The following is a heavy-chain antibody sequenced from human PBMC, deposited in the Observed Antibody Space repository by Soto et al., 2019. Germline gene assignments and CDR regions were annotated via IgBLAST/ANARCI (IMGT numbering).Heavy chain of an antibody. V-gene: IGHV3-11*06. Sequence: QVQLVESGGGVVKPAGSLRLSWAASGFTFSDYFMSWIRQAPGKGLEWVSFISGSSDNIKYADSVKGRFTISRDNAKNSLYLQMNSLRAEDTAVYYCVRDSARIVVVPRVDGDNWFDPWGQGTLVTVSS. CDR1: GFTFSDYF. CDR3: VRDSARIVVVPRVDGDNWFDP. CDR2: ISGSSDNI. J-gene: IGHJ5*02. D-gene: IGHD2-2*01.